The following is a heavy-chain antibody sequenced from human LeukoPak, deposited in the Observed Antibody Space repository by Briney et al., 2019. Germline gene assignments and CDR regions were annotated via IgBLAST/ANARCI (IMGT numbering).Heavy chain of an antibody. CDR1: GYTFTSYD. Sequence: ASVKVSCKASGYTFTSYDINWVRQATGQGLEWMGWMNPNSGNTGYAQKFQGRVTVTRNTSISTAYMELSSLRSEDTAVYYCARVAVVVPAAPLDYWSQGTLVTVSS. J-gene: IGHJ4*02. CDR2: MNPNSGNT. CDR3: ARVAVVVPAAPLDY. V-gene: IGHV1-8*03. D-gene: IGHD2-2*01.